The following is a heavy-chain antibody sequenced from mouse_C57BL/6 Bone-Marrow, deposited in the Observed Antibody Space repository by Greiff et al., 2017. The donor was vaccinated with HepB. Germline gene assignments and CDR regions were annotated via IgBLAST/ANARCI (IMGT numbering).Heavy chain of an antibody. CDR1: GYTFTDYY. CDR3: ARSYYYGSSLYAMDY. D-gene: IGHD1-1*01. J-gene: IGHJ4*01. V-gene: IGHV1-26*01. CDR2: INPNNGGT. Sequence: EVQLQHSEPELVKPGASVKISCKASGYTFTDYYMNWVKQSHGKSLEWIGDINPNNGGTSYNQKFKGKATLTVDKSSSTAYMELRSLTSEDSAVYYCARSYYYGSSLYAMDYWGQGTSVTVSS.